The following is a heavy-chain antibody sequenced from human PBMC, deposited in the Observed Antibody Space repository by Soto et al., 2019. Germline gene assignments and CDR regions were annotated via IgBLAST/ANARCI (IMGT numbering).Heavy chain of an antibody. CDR3: ARDKGSIAAAGYFDY. J-gene: IGHJ4*02. CDR1: GFTFSDYY. V-gene: IGHV3-11*01. D-gene: IGHD6-13*01. Sequence: AGGSLRLSCAASGFTFSDYYMSWIRQAPGKGLEWVSYISSSGSTIYYADSVKGRFTISRDNAKNSLYLQMNSLRAEDTAVYYCARDKGSIAAAGYFDYWGQGTLVTVSS. CDR2: ISSSGSTI.